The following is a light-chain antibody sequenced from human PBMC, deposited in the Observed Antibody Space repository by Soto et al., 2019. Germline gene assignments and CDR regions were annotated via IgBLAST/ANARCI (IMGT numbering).Light chain of an antibody. V-gene: IGLV2-8*01. CDR1: SSDVGGYNY. CDR2: EVS. J-gene: IGLJ3*02. CDR3: SSYAGSSTWV. Sequence: QSAPTQPPSASGSPGQSATISCTGTSSDVGGYNYVSWNQQYPGKAPKLMIYEVSKRPSGVPDRFSGSKSGNTASLTVSGLQAEDEADYYCSSYAGSSTWVFGGGTKLTVL.